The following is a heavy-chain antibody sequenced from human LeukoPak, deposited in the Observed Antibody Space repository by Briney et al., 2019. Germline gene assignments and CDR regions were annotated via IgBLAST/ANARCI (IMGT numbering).Heavy chain of an antibody. CDR3: AKGRGTTVTAAANY. CDR1: GFTFSNYE. CDR2: ISGTGGTT. J-gene: IGHJ4*02. V-gene: IGHV3-23*01. Sequence: GGSLGLSCAASGFTFSNYEMNWVRQAPGKGLEWVSTISGTGGTTYYADSVKGRFTISRDNSKNTLFLQFNSLRADDTAVYYCAKGRGTTVTAAANYWGQGTLVTVSS. D-gene: IGHD4-17*01.